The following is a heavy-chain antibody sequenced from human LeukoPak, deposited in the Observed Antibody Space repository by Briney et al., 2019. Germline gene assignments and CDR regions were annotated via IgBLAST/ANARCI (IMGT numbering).Heavy chain of an antibody. Sequence: SETLSLTCTASGGSISSSIYYWGWIRQPPGKGLEWIGSIYYSGSTYYNPSLKSRVTISVDTSKNQFSLKLNSVTAADTAVYYCARLIQITYFDYWGQGTLVTVSS. CDR3: ARLIQITYFDY. V-gene: IGHV4-39*01. J-gene: IGHJ4*02. CDR2: IYYSGST. D-gene: IGHD5-24*01. CDR1: GGSISSSIYY.